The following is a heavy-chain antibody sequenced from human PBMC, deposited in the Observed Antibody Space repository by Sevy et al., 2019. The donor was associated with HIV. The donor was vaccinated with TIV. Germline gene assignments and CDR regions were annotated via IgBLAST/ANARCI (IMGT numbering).Heavy chain of an antibody. V-gene: IGHV3-23*01. Sequence: GGSLRLSCAVSGVTFSDYAMSWVRQAPGKGLEWVSFISGFDDKTYYADSVRGRFTISRDNSKNTLHLQMNSLRDEDTAVYYCAKAGGINWFYYYYGMDVWGQGTTVTFSS. CDR3: AKAGGINWFYYYYGMDV. CDR2: ISGFDDKT. J-gene: IGHJ6*02. D-gene: IGHD1-1*01. CDR1: GVTFSDYA.